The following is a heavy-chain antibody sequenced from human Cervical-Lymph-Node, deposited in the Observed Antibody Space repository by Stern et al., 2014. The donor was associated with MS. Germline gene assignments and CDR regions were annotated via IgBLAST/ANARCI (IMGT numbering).Heavy chain of an antibody. V-gene: IGHV2-70*11. J-gene: IGHJ6*02. Sequence: ESGPALVKPTQTLTLTCTFSGFSLSTSGMCVSWIRQAPGKALEWLGRIDLDDDKNYSTSLKTRLSISKANSKNQVVLTLTNMDPMDTATYYCARTLRGYSHGYYYHGLDVWGQGTTVTVSS. D-gene: IGHD5-18*01. CDR1: GFSLSTSGMC. CDR3: ARTLRGYSHGYYYHGLDV. CDR2: IDLDDDK.